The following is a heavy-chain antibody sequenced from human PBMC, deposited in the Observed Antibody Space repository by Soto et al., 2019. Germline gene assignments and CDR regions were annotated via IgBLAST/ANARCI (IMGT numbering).Heavy chain of an antibody. CDR2: IYYSGST. Sequence: PSETLSLTCTVSGGSISSYYWSWIRQPPGKGLEWIGYIYYSGSTNYNPSLKSRVTISVDTSKNQFSLKLSSVTAADTAVYYCARNNVLLWFGELMPEWFDPWGQGTLVTVS. J-gene: IGHJ5*02. CDR1: GGSISSYY. D-gene: IGHD3-10*01. CDR3: ARNNVLLWFGELMPEWFDP. V-gene: IGHV4-59*01.